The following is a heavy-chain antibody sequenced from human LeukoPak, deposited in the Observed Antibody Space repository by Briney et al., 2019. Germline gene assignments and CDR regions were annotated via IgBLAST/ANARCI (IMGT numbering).Heavy chain of an antibody. CDR3: AKDPGAYYYFGMDV. Sequence: GGSLRLSYAASGFTFDDYAMHWVRQAPGKGLEWVSGISWNSGSIGYGDSVKGRFTISRDNAKNSLYLQMNSLRAEDTALYYCAKDPGAYYYFGMDVWGQGTTVTVSS. CDR1: GFTFDDYA. CDR2: ISWNSGSI. J-gene: IGHJ6*02. V-gene: IGHV3-9*01.